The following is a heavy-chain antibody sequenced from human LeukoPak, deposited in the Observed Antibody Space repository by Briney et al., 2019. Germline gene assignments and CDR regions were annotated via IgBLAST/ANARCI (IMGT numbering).Heavy chain of an antibody. J-gene: IGHJ4*02. CDR2: ISGSGGST. Sequence: GGSLRLSCAASGFTFSSYAMSWVRQAAGKGLEWVSAISGSGGSTYYADSVKGRFTISRDNSKNTLYLQMNGLRAEDTAVYYCAKGNSYGFREPFDYWGQGTLVTVSS. CDR3: AKGNSYGFREPFDY. D-gene: IGHD5-18*01. CDR1: GFTFSSYA. V-gene: IGHV3-23*01.